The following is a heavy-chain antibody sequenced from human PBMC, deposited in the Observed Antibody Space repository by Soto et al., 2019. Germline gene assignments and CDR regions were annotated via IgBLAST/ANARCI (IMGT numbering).Heavy chain of an antibody. CDR3: AKGYLPLTTVFTAFDY. J-gene: IGHJ4*02. D-gene: IGHD4-17*01. Sequence: GXSLGDTFPATLFSFSGYAMDGVRQALGKGLEWVPGISGSGGSSFYAVSVKGRFTMSRDNSKNTMYLQMRSLRADDTAVYYCAKGYLPLTTVFTAFDYWGRGPLVTVSS. V-gene: IGHV3-23*01. CDR1: LFSFSGYA. CDR2: ISGSGGSS.